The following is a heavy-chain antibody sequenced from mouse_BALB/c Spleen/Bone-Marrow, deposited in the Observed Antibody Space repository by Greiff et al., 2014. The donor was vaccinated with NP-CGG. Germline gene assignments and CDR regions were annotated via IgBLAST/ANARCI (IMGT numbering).Heavy chain of an antibody. Sequence: EVMLVESGGGLVKPGGSLKLSCAASGFTFSDYYMYWVRQTPEKRLEWVATISDGGSYTYYPDSVKGRFTVSRDNAKNNLYLQMSSLKSEVTAMYYCAREYGTSYDYYFDVWGAGTTVTVSS. J-gene: IGHJ1*01. V-gene: IGHV5-4*02. CDR1: GFTFSDYY. CDR3: AREYGTSYDYYFDV. D-gene: IGHD1-1*01. CDR2: ISDGGSYT.